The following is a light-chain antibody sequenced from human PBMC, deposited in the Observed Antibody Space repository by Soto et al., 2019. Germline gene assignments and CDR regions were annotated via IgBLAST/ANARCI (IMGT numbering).Light chain of an antibody. CDR3: CSHSSSITWM. V-gene: IGLV2-14*03. CDR2: EVA. Sequence: HSALTQTASVSGSPGQSITMSCTGTSSDVGGYNFVSWYQQHPGKAPKLIVHEVANRLSGVSGRFSGSKSGNTAFLTISGLQAEDEAVYYCCSHSSSITWMFGGGTKVTVL. CDR1: SSDVGGYNF. J-gene: IGLJ3*02.